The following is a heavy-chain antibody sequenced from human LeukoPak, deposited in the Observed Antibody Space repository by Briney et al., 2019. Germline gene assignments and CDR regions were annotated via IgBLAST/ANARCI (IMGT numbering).Heavy chain of an antibody. CDR1: GYTFTIFG. CDR2: IGAYNGDT. J-gene: IGHJ4*02. V-gene: IGHV1-18*04. D-gene: IGHD2-15*01. Sequence: ASVKVSCKPSGYTFTIFGISWVRQAPGQGLEWMGWIGAYNGDTNYAQKFQGRVTMTTDTSTSTAYMDLRSLRSDDTAVYYCTRDHCRGDNCPSFDYWGQGTLVTVSS. CDR3: TRDHCRGDNCPSFDY.